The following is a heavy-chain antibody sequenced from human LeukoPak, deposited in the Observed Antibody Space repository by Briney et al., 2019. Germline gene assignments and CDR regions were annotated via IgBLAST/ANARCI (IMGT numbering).Heavy chain of an antibody. CDR3: ASRSLFYDSSGYYW. CDR1: GDSASRSSYY. D-gene: IGHD3-22*01. V-gene: IGHV4-39*01. J-gene: IGHJ4*02. Sequence: SETLSLTCTVSGDSASRSSYYWGWIRQPPGKGLEWIGSIYYSGSTYHNPSLKSRVTISVDTSKNQFSLKMRSVTAADTAVYYCASRSLFYDSSGYYWWGQGTLVTVSS. CDR2: IYYSGST.